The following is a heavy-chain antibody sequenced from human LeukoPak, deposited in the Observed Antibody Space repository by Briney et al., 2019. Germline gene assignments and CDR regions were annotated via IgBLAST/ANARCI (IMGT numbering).Heavy chain of an antibody. J-gene: IGHJ4*02. CDR1: GFTFDDYG. Sequence: GGSLRLSCAASGFTFDDYGMSWVRQAPGKGLEWVSGINWNGGSTGYAYSVKGRFTISRDNAKNSLYMQMNSLRAEDTALYYCARYTSLGYCSSTSCGFDYWGQGTLVTVSS. V-gene: IGHV3-20*04. CDR3: ARYTSLGYCSSTSCGFDY. CDR2: INWNGGST. D-gene: IGHD2-2*01.